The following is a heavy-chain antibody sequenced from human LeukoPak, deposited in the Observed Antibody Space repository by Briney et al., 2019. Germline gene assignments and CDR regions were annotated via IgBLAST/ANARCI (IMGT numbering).Heavy chain of an antibody. J-gene: IGHJ4*02. CDR3: AKDFAGLRGYSYGYFDY. CDR1: GFTFSSYA. Sequence: PGGSLRLSCAASGFTFSSYAMSWVRQAPGKGLEWVSAISGSGGSTYYADSVKGRFTISRDNSKNTLYLQMNSLSAEDTAVYCCAKDFAGLRGYSYGYFDYWGQGTLVTVSS. V-gene: IGHV3-23*01. CDR2: ISGSGGST. D-gene: IGHD5-18*01.